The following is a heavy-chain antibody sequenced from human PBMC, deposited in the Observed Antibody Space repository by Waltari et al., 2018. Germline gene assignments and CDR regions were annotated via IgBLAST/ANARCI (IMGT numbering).Heavy chain of an antibody. J-gene: IGHJ5*02. CDR3: ARGGAVAGNGPPGRNNWFDP. V-gene: IGHV1-3*03. CDR2: INAGNGNT. Sequence: QVQLVQSGAEVKKPGASVKVSCKASGYTFTSYAMHWVRQAPGQRLEWMGWINAGNGNTKYSQEFQGRVTITRDTSASTAYMELSSLRSEDMAVYYCARGGAVAGNGPPGRNNWFDPWGQGTLVTVSS. D-gene: IGHD6-19*01. CDR1: GYTFTSYA.